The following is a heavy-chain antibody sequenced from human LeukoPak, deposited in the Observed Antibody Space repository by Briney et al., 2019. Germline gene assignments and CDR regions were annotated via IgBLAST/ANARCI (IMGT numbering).Heavy chain of an antibody. CDR2: INTNTGNP. D-gene: IGHD3-3*01. CDR3: ARGIFGVANWFDP. Sequence: ASLRVSCTASGYTFTSYAMNCVRQTPGQRLERMGCINTNTGNPTYAQGFTGRFVFSLDTSASTAYLQISSLKAEDTAVYYCARGIFGVANWFDPWGQGTLVTVSS. J-gene: IGHJ5*02. CDR1: GYTFTSYA. V-gene: IGHV7-4-1*02.